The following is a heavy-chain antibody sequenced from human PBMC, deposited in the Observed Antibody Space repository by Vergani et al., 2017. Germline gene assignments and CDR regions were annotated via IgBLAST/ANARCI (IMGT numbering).Heavy chain of an antibody. CDR2: IDWDDDK. CDR1: GFSLSTSGMC. Sequence: QVTLRESGPALVKPTQTLTLTCTFSGFSLSTSGMCVSWIRQPPGKALEWLALIDWDDDKYYSTSLKTRLTISKDTSKNPVVLTMTNMDPVDTATYYCARSMYDYYCYYGMDVWGQGTTVTVS. V-gene: IGHV2-70*01. J-gene: IGHJ6*02. CDR3: ARSMYDYYCYYGMDV. D-gene: IGHD2-8*01.